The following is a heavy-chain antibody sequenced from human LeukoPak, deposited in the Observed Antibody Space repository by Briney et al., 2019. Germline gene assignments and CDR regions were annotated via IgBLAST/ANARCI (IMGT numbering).Heavy chain of an antibody. CDR3: ASMGSGWYSHYYYYMDV. CDR1: GGTFSSYA. Sequence: SVKVSCKASGGTFSSYAISWVRQAPGQGLEWMGGIIPIFGTANYAQKFQGRVTITTDESTSTAYMELSSLRSEDTAVYYCASMGSGWYSHYYYYMDVWGKGTTVTVSS. CDR2: IIPIFGTA. J-gene: IGHJ6*03. V-gene: IGHV1-69*05. D-gene: IGHD6-19*01.